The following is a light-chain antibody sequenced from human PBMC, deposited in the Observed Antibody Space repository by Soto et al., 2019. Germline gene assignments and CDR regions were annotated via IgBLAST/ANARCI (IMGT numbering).Light chain of an antibody. CDR1: QSVSSN. Sequence: EIVMTQSAATLSVSQGERATLSCRASQSVSSNLAWYQQKPGQAPRLLIYGASTRATGIPARFSGSGSGTEFTLTISSLQSEDFAVYYCQQYNNWPPWTFGQGSKVDIK. J-gene: IGKJ1*01. V-gene: IGKV3-15*01. CDR2: GAS. CDR3: QQYNNWPPWT.